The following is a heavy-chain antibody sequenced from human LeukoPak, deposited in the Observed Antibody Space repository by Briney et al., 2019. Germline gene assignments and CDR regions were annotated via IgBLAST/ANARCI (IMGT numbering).Heavy chain of an antibody. CDR1: GFILSDAW. V-gene: IGHV3-15*01. J-gene: IGHJ4*02. CDR2: IKSKTHGGAT. Sequence: GRSLRLSCAASGFILSDAWMAWVRQGPGKGLEWVGRIKSKTHGGATDYAAPVKGRFSISRDDSKNTLYLQMNSLTTEDTAVYYCTTDTWNWGQGTLVTVSS. D-gene: IGHD3-16*01. CDR3: TTDTWN.